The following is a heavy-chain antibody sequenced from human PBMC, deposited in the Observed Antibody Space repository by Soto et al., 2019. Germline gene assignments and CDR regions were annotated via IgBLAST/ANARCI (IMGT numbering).Heavy chain of an antibody. J-gene: IGHJ4*02. CDR2: FDPEDGET. D-gene: IGHD2-15*01. V-gene: IGHV1-24*01. CDR3: ATGRPQLGYCSGGSCYFDLGYYFDY. Sequence: ASVKVSCKVSGYTLTELSMHRVRQAPGKGLEWTGGFDPEDGETIYAQKFQGRVTMTEDTSTDTAYMELSSLRSEDTAVYYCATGRPQLGYCSGGSCYFDLGYYFDYWGQGTLVTVSS. CDR1: GYTLTELS.